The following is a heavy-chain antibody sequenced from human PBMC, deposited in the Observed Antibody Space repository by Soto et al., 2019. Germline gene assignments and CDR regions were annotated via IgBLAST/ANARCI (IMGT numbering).Heavy chain of an antibody. CDR3: ARDSGSGWYLFFDY. V-gene: IGHV4-4*07. J-gene: IGHJ4*02. D-gene: IGHD6-19*01. Sequence: QVQLQESGPGLVKPSETLSLTCTVSGGSISSYYWSWIRQPAGKGLEWIGRIYTSGSTNYNPSLKSRVPMSVDTSKNQFSLKLSSVTAADTAVYYCARDSGSGWYLFFDYWGQGTLVTVSS. CDR2: IYTSGST. CDR1: GGSISSYY.